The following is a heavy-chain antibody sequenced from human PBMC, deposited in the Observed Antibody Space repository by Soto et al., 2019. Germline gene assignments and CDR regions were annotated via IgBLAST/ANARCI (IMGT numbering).Heavy chain of an antibody. V-gene: IGHV4-39*01. CDR1: GGSISSSSYY. J-gene: IGHJ4*02. Sequence: SETQSLTSPVAGGSISSSSYYWGWIRQPPGKGLEWIGSIYYSGSTYYNPSLKSRVTISVDTSKNQFSLKLSSVTAADTAVYYCASVDYGGNPFDYWGQGTLVTVSS. D-gene: IGHD4-17*01. CDR3: ASVDYGGNPFDY. CDR2: IYYSGST.